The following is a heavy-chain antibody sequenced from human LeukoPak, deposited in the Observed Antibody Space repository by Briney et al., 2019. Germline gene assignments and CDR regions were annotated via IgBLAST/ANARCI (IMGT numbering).Heavy chain of an antibody. CDR1: GFSFSSYW. Sequence: PGGSLRLSCAASGFSFSSYWMRWVRQAPGKGLVWVSRINSNGSSTSNADSVKGRFTIYRDNAKITLYLQMNSLGAEDAAVYYCARERWELYYWGQGTLVTVSS. CDR3: ARERWELYY. V-gene: IGHV3-74*01. D-gene: IGHD1-26*01. J-gene: IGHJ4*02. CDR2: INSNGSST.